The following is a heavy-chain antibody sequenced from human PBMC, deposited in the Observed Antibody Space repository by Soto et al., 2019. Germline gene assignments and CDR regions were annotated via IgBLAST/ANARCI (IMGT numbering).Heavy chain of an antibody. Sequence: GGSLRLSCVGSGFTFSVYWMSWARQAPGKGLEWVATIGPDGTETLYDNTVKGRFTISRDNSKNTLYLQMNSLRAEDTAVYYCAGSGYVNYWGQGTLVTVSS. CDR3: AGSGYVNY. CDR2: IGPDGTET. D-gene: IGHD5-12*01. J-gene: IGHJ4*02. V-gene: IGHV3-7*03. CDR1: GFTFSVYW.